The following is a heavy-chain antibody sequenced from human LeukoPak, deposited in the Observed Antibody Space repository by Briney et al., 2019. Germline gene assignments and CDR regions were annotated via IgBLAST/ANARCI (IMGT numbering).Heavy chain of an antibody. CDR3: AKAGSRSSASSDY. CDR1: GYTFTGYY. CDR2: INPNSGDT. J-gene: IGHJ4*02. Sequence: ASVKVSCKASGYTFTGYYMHWVRQAPGQGLEWMGWINPNSGDTNYAQKFQGRVTMTRDTSISTAYVELTSLRSDDTAVYYCAKAGSRSSASSDYWGQGTLVTVSS. D-gene: IGHD6-6*01. V-gene: IGHV1-2*02.